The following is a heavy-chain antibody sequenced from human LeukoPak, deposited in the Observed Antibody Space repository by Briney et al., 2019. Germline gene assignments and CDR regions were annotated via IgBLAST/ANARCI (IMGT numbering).Heavy chain of an antibody. J-gene: IGHJ6*03. CDR2: IWHDGSNK. Sequence: SGGSLRLSCAASGFTFSGYAMSWVRQAPGKGLEWVAVIWHDGSNKNYAGSVKGRFTMSRDNSKNTVYLQMNSLRAEDTAVYYCARDRYYGSGTYDYYYYMDVWGTGTTVTVSS. D-gene: IGHD3-10*01. CDR1: GFTFSGYA. V-gene: IGHV3-33*08. CDR3: ARDRYYGSGTYDYYYYMDV.